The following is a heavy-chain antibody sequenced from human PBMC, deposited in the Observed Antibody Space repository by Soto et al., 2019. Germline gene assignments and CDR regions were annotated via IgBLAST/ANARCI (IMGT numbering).Heavy chain of an antibody. CDR2: IRSKGNTYAT. V-gene: IGHV3-73*01. J-gene: IGHJ4*02. CDR3: LPGIAVAGPDY. D-gene: IGHD6-19*01. CDR1: GFTFSDSA. Sequence: GGSLRLSCAASGFTFSDSAMHWVRQASGKGLEWVGRIRSKGNTYATAYAASVKGRFAISRDDSKNTAYLQMNSLKTEDTAVYSCLPGIAVAGPDYWGQGALVTVSS.